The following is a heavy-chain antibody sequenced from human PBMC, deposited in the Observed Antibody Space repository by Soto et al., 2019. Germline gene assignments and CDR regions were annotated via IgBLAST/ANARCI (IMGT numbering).Heavy chain of an antibody. D-gene: IGHD3-10*01. CDR3: ARDLDYYGSGTYWYFDL. V-gene: IGHV1-69*12. CDR2: IIPIFGTA. Sequence: QVQLVQSGAEVKKPGSSVKVSCKASGGTFSSYAISWVRQAPGQGLEWMGGIIPIFGTANYAQKFQGRVTITADESTSTACMELSSLRSEDTAVYYCARDLDYYGSGTYWYFDLWGRGTLVTVSS. J-gene: IGHJ2*01. CDR1: GGTFSSYA.